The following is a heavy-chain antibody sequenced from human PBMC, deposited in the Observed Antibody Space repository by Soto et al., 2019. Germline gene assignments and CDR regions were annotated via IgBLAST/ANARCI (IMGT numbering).Heavy chain of an antibody. Sequence: PSETLSLTCTVSGGSISSGNYYWSWVRQHPGKGLEWIGYIYSTGGTYYNPSLKSRLTVSVDTSKNQFSLKLSSVTAADTAVYYCARDYDSSYFFSFGYWGQGTLATVSS. CDR2: IYSTGGT. CDR1: GGSISSGNYY. V-gene: IGHV4-31*03. J-gene: IGHJ4*02. CDR3: ARDYDSSYFFSFGY. D-gene: IGHD3-22*01.